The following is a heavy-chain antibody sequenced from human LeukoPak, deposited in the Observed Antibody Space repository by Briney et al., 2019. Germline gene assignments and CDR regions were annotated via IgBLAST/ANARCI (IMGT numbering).Heavy chain of an antibody. J-gene: IGHJ6*02. CDR3: ARTYHGYGVDV. CDR2: INSDGSST. Sequence: GGSLRLYCAASGFTFSNYWMHWVRQAPGKGLVWVSLINSDGSSTNYADSVQGRFTISRDNTKKTLYLQMNSLRAEDTAVYYCARTYHGYGVDVWGQGTTVTVSS. D-gene: IGHD2-2*01. V-gene: IGHV3-74*01. CDR1: GFTFSNYW.